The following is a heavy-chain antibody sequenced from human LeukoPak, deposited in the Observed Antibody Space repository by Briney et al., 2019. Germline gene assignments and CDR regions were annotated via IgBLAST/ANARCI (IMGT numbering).Heavy chain of an antibody. CDR1: GGSISSSSYY. Sequence: SETLSLTCTVSGGSISSSSYYWGWIRQPPGKGLEWIGSIFYSGSTYYNPSLKSRVTISVDASKNQFSLKLSSVTAADTAVYYRARDLGYCSSTSCYFFFWGQGTLVTVSS. V-gene: IGHV4-39*01. D-gene: IGHD2-2*01. CDR3: ARDLGYCSSTSCYFFF. J-gene: IGHJ4*02. CDR2: IFYSGST.